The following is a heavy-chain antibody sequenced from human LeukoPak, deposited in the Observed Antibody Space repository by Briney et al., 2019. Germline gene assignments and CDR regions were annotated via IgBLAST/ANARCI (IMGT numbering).Heavy chain of an antibody. CDR3: AKPRNDYSNSPHFDY. CDR1: GFTFKTHA. CDR2: VSGSGGST. Sequence: GGSLRLSCAASGFTFKTHAMSWVRQAPGKGLEWVSVVSGSGGSTYYADSVKGRFTISRDNSKNTLYLQMNSLRAEDTAVYYCAKPRNDYSNSPHFDYWGQGTLVTVSS. D-gene: IGHD4-11*01. J-gene: IGHJ4*02. V-gene: IGHV3-23*01.